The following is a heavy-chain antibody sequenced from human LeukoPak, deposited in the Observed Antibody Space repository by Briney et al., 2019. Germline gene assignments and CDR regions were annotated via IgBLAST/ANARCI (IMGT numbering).Heavy chain of an antibody. V-gene: IGHV1-18*01. CDR2: ISAYNGNT. CDR3: ARRQKYGGNPDY. CDR1: GYTFTGYG. J-gene: IGHJ4*02. Sequence: GASVNVSCKASGYTFTGYGISWVRQAPGQGLEWMGWISAYNGNTNYAQKLQGRVTMTTDTSTSTAYMELRSLRSDDTAVYYCARRQKYGGNPDYWGQGTLVTVSS. D-gene: IGHD4-23*01.